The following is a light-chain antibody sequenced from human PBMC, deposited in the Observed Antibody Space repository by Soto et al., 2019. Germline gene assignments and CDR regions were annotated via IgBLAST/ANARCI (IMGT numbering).Light chain of an antibody. V-gene: IGKV1-39*01. J-gene: IGKJ5*01. CDR1: QSISSY. CDR3: QQYNNWPFIP. CDR2: AAS. Sequence: DIQMTQSPSSLSASVGDRVTITCRASQSISSYLNWYQQKPGKAPKLLIYAASSLQSGVPSRFSGSGSGTEFTLTISSLQSEDFAVYYCQQYNNWPFIPFGQGTRLEIK.